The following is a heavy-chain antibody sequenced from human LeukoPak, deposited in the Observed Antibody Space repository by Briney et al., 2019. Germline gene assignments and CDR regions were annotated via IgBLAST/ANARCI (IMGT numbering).Heavy chain of an antibody. CDR3: ASDYYGSGTGDWFDP. J-gene: IGHJ5*02. CDR1: GGTFSSYA. CDR2: IIPILGIA. Sequence: ASVKVSCKASGGTFSSYAISWVRQAPGQGLEWMGRIIPILGIANYAQKFQGRVTITADKSTSTAYMELSSLRSEDTAVYYCASDYYGSGTGDWFDPWGQGTLVTVSS. V-gene: IGHV1-69*04. D-gene: IGHD3-10*01.